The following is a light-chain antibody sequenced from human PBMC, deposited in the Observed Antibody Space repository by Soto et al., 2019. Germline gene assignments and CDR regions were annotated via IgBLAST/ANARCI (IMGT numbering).Light chain of an antibody. CDR1: TSNVGSNP. V-gene: IGLV1-44*01. CDR2: TNN. CDR3: AAWDDSLNGRV. Sequence: QSVLTQPPSAFGTPGQRVTISCSGSTSNVGSNPVNWYQQLPGTAPKVLIYTNNLRPSGVPDRFSGSKSGTSASLAISGLQSEDEADYYCAAWDDSLNGRVFGGGTKVTVL. J-gene: IGLJ2*01.